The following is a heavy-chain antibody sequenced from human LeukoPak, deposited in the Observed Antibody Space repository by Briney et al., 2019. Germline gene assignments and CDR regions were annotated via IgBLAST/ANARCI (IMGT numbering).Heavy chain of an antibody. CDR2: IYYSGST. V-gene: IGHV4-59*01. Sequence: SETLSLTCTVSGGSISSYYWSWIRQPPGKGLEWIGYIYYSGSTNYNPSLKSRVTISVDTSKNQFSLKLSSVTAADTAVYYCARFPSTSGHFDYWGQGTLVTVSS. CDR1: GGSISSYY. J-gene: IGHJ4*02. CDR3: ARFPSTSGHFDY. D-gene: IGHD5/OR15-5a*01.